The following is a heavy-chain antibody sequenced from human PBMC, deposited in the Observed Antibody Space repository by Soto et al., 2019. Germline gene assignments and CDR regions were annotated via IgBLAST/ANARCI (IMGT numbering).Heavy chain of an antibody. CDR1: GGSISSGDYY. D-gene: IGHD3-10*01. CDR2: IYYSGST. J-gene: IGHJ5*02. Sequence: QVQLQESGPGLVKPSQTLSLTCTVSGGSISSGDYYWSWIRQPPGKGLEWIGYIYYSGSTYYNPSLKSRVTISVDTSKNQFSLKLSSVTAADTAVYYCARDRGKHSFGELQHNWFDPWGQGTLVTVSS. V-gene: IGHV4-30-4*01. CDR3: ARDRGKHSFGELQHNWFDP.